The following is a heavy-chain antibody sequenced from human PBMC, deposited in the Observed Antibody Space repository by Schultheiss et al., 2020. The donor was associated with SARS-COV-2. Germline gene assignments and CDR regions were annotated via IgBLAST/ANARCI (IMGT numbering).Heavy chain of an antibody. CDR3: ARGSSSWYVED. D-gene: IGHD6-13*01. V-gene: IGHV3-30*07. CDR2: ISYDGSNK. Sequence: GGSLRLSCAASGFTFSSYWMSWVRQAPGKGLEWVAVISYDGSNKYYADSVKGRFTISRDNSKNTLYLQMNSLRAEDTAVYYCARGSSSWYVEDWGQGTLVTVSS. J-gene: IGHJ4*02. CDR1: GFTFSSYW.